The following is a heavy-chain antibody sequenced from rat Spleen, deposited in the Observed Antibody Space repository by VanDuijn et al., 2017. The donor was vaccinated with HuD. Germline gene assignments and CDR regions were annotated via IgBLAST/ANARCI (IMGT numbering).Heavy chain of an antibody. D-gene: IGHD1-1*01. CDR2: IIYDGSST. CDR3: AREDYYNGNWYFDF. Sequence: EVQLVESGGGLVQPGNSLKLSCAASGFTFSDYAMAWVRQSPKKGLEWVATIIYDGSSTYYRDSVKGRFTISRDNAKSTLYLQMNSLKSEDTATYYCAREDYYNGNWYFDFWGPGTMVTVSS. J-gene: IGHJ1*01. V-gene: IGHV5-17*01. CDR1: GFTFSDYA.